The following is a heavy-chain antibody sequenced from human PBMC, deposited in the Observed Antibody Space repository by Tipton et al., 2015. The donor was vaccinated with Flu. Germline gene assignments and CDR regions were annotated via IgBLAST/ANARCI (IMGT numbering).Heavy chain of an antibody. CDR2: INHSGST. D-gene: IGHD3-10*01. Sequence: GLVKPSETLSLTCAVYGGSFSGYYWNWIRQPPGKGLEWIGEINHSGSTNYNPSLKSRVTISVDTSKNQFSLKLSSVTAADTAVYSCARAMVRAYYFDYWGQGTLVTVSS. J-gene: IGHJ4*02. V-gene: IGHV4-34*01. CDR1: GGSFSGYY. CDR3: ARAMVRAYYFDY.